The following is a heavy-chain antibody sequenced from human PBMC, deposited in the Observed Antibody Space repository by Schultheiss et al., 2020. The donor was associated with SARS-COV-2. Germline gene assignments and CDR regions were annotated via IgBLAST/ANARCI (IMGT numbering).Heavy chain of an antibody. CDR1: GFTVSSNY. J-gene: IGHJ4*02. Sequence: GGSLRLSCAASGFTVSSNYMSWVRQAPGKGLEWVSVIYNDGSTYYADSVKGRFTISRDNSKNTLFLQMNSLRAEDTAVYYCAREVQAYGPFDYWCQGTLVTVSS. CDR3: AREVQAYGPFDY. D-gene: IGHD2-21*01. V-gene: IGHV3-53*01. CDR2: IYNDGST.